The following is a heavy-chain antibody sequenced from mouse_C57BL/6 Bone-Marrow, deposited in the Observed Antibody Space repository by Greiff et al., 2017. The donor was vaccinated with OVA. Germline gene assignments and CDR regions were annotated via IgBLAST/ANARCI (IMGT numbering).Heavy chain of an antibody. CDR1: GYTFTGYW. Sequence: QVQLQQSGAELMKPGASVKLSCKATGYTFTGYWIEWVKQRPGHGLEWIGEILPGSGSTNYNEKFKGKATFTAETSSNTAYIQLSSLTTEDCGIYYCERGEDRPYGCGAWFAYWGQGTLVTVSA. CDR3: ERGEDRPYGCGAWFAY. D-gene: IGHD1-1*02. CDR2: ILPGSGST. J-gene: IGHJ3*01. V-gene: IGHV1-9*01.